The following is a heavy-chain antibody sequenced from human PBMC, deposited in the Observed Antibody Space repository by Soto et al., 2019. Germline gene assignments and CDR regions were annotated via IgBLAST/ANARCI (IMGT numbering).Heavy chain of an antibody. CDR3: ARAFRELLPYYYYGMDV. J-gene: IGHJ6*02. CDR1: GGSFSGYY. D-gene: IGHD1-26*01. CDR2: INHSGGT. Sequence: PSETLSLTCAVYGGSFSGYYWSWIRQPPGKGLEWIGEINHSGGTNYNPSLKSRVTISVDTSKNQFSLKLSSVTAADTAVYYCARAFRELLPYYYYGMDVWGQLTTVTVSS. V-gene: IGHV4-34*01.